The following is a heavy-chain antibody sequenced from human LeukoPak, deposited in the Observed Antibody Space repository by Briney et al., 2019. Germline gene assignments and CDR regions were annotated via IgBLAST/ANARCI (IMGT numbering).Heavy chain of an antibody. CDR3: ASARYYDSSGYYDYFDD. CDR1: GFIFSSYE. V-gene: IGHV3-48*03. Sequence: GGSLRLYCAASGFIFSSYEMNWVRQAPGKGLEWISFISSSGHTIYYADSVKGRFTISRDNAKNSLYLQMSSLRAEDTAVYYCASARYYDSSGYYDYFDDWGQGTLVTVSS. D-gene: IGHD3-22*01. CDR2: ISSSGHTI. J-gene: IGHJ4*02.